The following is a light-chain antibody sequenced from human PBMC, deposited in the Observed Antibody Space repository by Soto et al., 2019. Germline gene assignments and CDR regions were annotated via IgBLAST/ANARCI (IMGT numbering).Light chain of an antibody. CDR3: QAWDSSPVV. Sequence: SYELTQPPSVSVSPGQTASITCSGAKLGDKYACWYQQRPGQSPVLVIYQDRKRPSGIPERFSGSNSGNTATLTISGTQAMDEADYYCQAWDSSPVVFGGGTKLTVL. CDR1: KLGDKY. V-gene: IGLV3-1*01. J-gene: IGLJ2*01. CDR2: QDR.